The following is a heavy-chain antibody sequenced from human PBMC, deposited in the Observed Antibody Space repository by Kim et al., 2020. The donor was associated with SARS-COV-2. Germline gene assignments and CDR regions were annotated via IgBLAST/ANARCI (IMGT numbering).Heavy chain of an antibody. CDR1: GFTFSSYS. J-gene: IGHJ4*02. CDR3: ASGRRWQLLFDY. V-gene: IGHV3-48*02. CDR2: ISSSSSTI. D-gene: IGHD1-1*01. Sequence: GGSLRLSGAASGFTFSSYSMNWVRQAPGKGLEWVSYISSSSSTIYYADSVKGRFTISRDNAKNSLYLQMNSLRDEDTAVYYCASGRRWQLLFDYWGQGTLVTVSS.